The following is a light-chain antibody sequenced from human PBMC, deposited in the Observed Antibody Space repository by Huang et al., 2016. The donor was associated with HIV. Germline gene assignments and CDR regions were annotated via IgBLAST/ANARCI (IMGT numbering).Light chain of an antibody. V-gene: IGKV3-15*01. CDR2: CAS. J-gene: IGKJ2*01. Sequence: EIMLTQSPATLSVSPGERDTLSCSASQRISTNLAWYQQKPGLAPRLLIYCASSRTTGIPARCSGGGSGTEFTRTISSLQSEDFAVYYCQQGETFGQGTKLEIK. CDR3: QQGET. CDR1: QRISTN.